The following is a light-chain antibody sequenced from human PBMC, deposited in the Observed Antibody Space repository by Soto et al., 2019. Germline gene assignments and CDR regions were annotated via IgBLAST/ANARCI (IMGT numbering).Light chain of an antibody. CDR3: TSWTTSTTMI. J-gene: IGLJ2*01. CDR2: DVN. CDR1: SSDIGAYNF. V-gene: IGLV2-14*03. Sequence: QSDLTQPASVSGSPRQSRTISCTGTSSDIGAYNFVSWYQQHPGKAPKLMLYDVNIRPSGVSNRFSGSKSGNTASLTISGLQAEDEADYYCTSWTTSTTMIFGGGTKVTVL.